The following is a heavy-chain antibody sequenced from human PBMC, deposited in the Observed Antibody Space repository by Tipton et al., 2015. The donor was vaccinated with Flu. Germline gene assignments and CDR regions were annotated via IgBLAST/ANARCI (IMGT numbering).Heavy chain of an antibody. J-gene: IGHJ4*02. Sequence: QLVQSGGGLVQPGGSLRLSCAASGFTFSSVWVNWVRQAPGKGLEWVANINQDGSAKYYVDSVKGRFTISRDNAKNSLFLQMNSLRAEDTAIYYCASEFISGHWGQGTLVTVSP. CDR3: ASEFISGH. D-gene: IGHD5-12*01. CDR1: GFTFSSVW. V-gene: IGHV3-7*01. CDR2: INQDGSAK.